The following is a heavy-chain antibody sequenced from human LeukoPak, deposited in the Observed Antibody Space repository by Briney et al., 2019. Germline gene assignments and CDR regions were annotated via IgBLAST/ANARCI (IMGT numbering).Heavy chain of an antibody. V-gene: IGHV1-69*13. CDR1: GGTFSSYA. Sequence: GASVTVSCTASGGTFSSYAISWVRQAPGQGLEWMGGIIPIFGTANYAQKFQGRVTITADESTSTAYMELSSLRSEDTAVYYCASVCPAPYCSGGSCYEACDYWGQGTLVTVSS. J-gene: IGHJ4*02. CDR2: IIPIFGTA. CDR3: ASVCPAPYCSGGSCYEACDY. D-gene: IGHD2-15*01.